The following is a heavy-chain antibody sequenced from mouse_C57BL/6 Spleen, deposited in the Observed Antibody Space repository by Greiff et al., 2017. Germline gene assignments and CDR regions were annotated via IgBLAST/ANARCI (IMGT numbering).Heavy chain of an antibody. CDR3: AREDWDYYAMDY. D-gene: IGHD4-1*01. Sequence: QVQLQQPGAELVRPGSSVKLSCKASGYTFTSYWMDWVKRRPGQGLEWIGNIYPSDSETHYNQKFKDKATLTVDKSSSTAYMQLSSLTSEDSAVYYCAREDWDYYAMDYWGQGTSVTVSS. CDR1: GYTFTSYW. CDR2: IYPSDSET. J-gene: IGHJ4*01. V-gene: IGHV1-61*01.